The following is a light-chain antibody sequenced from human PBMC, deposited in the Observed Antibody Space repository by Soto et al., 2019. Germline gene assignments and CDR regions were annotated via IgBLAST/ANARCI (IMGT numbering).Light chain of an antibody. Sequence: EIVLTQSPATLSLSPGERATLSCRASQSVSSYLAWYQQKPGQAPRHLIYDASNRATGIPARFRGSGSGTDFPLTISSLEPEDFAVYYCQQRSNWPPITFGPGTKVDIK. CDR3: QQRSNWPPIT. J-gene: IGKJ3*01. V-gene: IGKV3-11*01. CDR1: QSVSSY. CDR2: DAS.